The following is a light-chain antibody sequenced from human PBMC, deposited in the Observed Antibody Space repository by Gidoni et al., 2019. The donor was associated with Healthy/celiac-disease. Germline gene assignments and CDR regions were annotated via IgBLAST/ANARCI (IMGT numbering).Light chain of an antibody. J-gene: IGKJ1*01. CDR1: QSVSSN. V-gene: IGKV3-15*01. CDR2: GAS. CDR3: QQYNNWPRT. Sequence: IVMTQPPATLSVSPWERATLSCRASQSVSSNLAWYQQKPGQAPRLLIYGASTRATGIPARCSGSGSGTEFTLTISSLQSEDFAVYYCQQYNNWPRTFGQGTKVEIK.